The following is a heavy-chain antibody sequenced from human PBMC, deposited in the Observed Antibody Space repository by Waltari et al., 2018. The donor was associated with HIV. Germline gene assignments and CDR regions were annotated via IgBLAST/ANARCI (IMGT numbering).Heavy chain of an antibody. CDR2: FRSSRNII. J-gene: IGHJ2*01. D-gene: IGHD3-22*01. V-gene: IGHV3-48*04. CDR3: AREGGYDSSGYLRGFDL. CDR1: GFTFSSYS. Sequence: EMQLVESGGGLAQPGGSLRLSCAASGFTFSSYSMNWVRQAPEKGLELVAYFRSSRNIIYDADSGKGRFTISRDNAKNSLYLQMDSLGAEDTAVYYCAREGGYDSSGYLRGFDLWGRGTLVTV.